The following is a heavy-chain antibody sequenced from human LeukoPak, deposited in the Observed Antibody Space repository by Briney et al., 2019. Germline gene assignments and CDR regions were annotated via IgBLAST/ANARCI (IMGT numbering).Heavy chain of an antibody. Sequence: AGGSLRLSCEASGFTFSSYWMSWVRQAPGKGLEWVANIKQDGNEEFYVDSVKGRFTISRDNGKNSLYLHMHSLGAEDTAVYYCATDLGHSIHYFVSWGQGTLVTVSS. CDR2: IKQDGNEE. CDR1: GFTFSSYW. D-gene: IGHD2-21*01. J-gene: IGHJ4*02. V-gene: IGHV3-7*01. CDR3: ATDLGHSIHYFVS.